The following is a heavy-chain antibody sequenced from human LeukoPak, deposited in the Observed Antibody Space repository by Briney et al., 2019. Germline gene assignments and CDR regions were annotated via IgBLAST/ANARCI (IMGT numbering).Heavy chain of an antibody. CDR1: GFTSSEYW. CDR2: IKQDGTEK. J-gene: IGHJ4*02. CDR3: AGGAGWTAED. D-gene: IGHD3/OR15-3a*01. Sequence: GGSLRLSCVASGFTSSEYWMTWVRPAPGKGLEWVANIKQDGTEKHYVDSVKGRFTISRDNTENSMYLQMNSLRVEDTAVYFCAGGAGWTAEDWGQGTQVTVSS. V-gene: IGHV3-7*03.